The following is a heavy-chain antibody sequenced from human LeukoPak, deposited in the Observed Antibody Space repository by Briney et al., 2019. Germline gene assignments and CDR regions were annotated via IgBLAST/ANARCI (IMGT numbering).Heavy chain of an antibody. CDR3: AKEPAEYSSGWYFDD. V-gene: IGHV3-30*18. CDR1: GFIISKYG. J-gene: IGHJ4*02. CDR2: IAHDGSIK. Sequence: GGSLRLSCAASGFIISKYGMQWVRQTPGKGLEWLTVIAHDGSIKHYADSVKGRFTVSRDNSKNTMYLQMNSLRSEDTAVYFCAKEPAEYSSGWYFDDWGQGTLVTVSS. D-gene: IGHD6-19*01.